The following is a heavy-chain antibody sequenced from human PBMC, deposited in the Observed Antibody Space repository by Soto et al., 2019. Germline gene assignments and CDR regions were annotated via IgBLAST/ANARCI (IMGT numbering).Heavy chain of an antibody. CDR1: GGSISSYY. Sequence: SETLSLTCTVSGGSISSYYWSWIRQPPGKGLEWIGYIYYSGSTNYNPSLKSRVTISVDTSKNQFSLKLSSVTAADTAVYYCARTSEGYDYIWGSRCFDYWGQGTLVTVSS. D-gene: IGHD3-16*01. J-gene: IGHJ4*02. CDR3: ARTSEGYDYIWGSRCFDY. V-gene: IGHV4-59*01. CDR2: IYYSGST.